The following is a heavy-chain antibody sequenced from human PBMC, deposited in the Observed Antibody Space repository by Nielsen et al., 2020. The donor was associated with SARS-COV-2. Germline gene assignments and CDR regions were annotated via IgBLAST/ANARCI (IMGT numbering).Heavy chain of an antibody. CDR1: GFTFDDYA. CDR3: AKAQLVTAGTLDY. CDR2: ISWNSGSI. J-gene: IGHJ4*02. V-gene: IGHV3-9*01. Sequence: SLKISCAASGFTFDDYAMNWVRQAPGKGLEWVSGISWNSGSIGYADSVKGRFTISRDNAKNSLYLQMNSLRAEDTALYYCAKAQLVTAGTLDYWGQGTLVTVSS. D-gene: IGHD6-13*01.